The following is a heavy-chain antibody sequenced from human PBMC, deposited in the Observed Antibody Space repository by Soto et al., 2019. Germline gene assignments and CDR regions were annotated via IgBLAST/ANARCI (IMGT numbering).Heavy chain of an antibody. CDR3: ASHVDTAMAPL. V-gene: IGHV3-30-3*01. Sequence: GGSLRLSCAASGFTFSSYAMHWVRQAPGKGLEWVAVISYDGSNKYYADSVKGRFTISRDNSKNTLYLQMNSLRAEDTAVYYCASHVDTAMAPLWGQGTLVTVPQ. CDR2: ISYDGSNK. D-gene: IGHD5-18*01. J-gene: IGHJ4*02. CDR1: GFTFSSYA.